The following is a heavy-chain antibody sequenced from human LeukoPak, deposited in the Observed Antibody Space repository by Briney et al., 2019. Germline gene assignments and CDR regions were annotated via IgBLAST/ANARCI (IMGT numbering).Heavy chain of an antibody. CDR1: GYTFTSYG. CDR3: ARELFTRSASSVYLNY. D-gene: IGHD3-22*01. J-gene: IGHJ4*02. CDR2: ISAYNGNT. Sequence: ASVKVSCKASGYTFTSYGISWVRQAPGQGLEWMGWISAYNGNTNYAQKLQGRVTMTTDTSTSTAYMELRSLRSDDTAVYYCARELFTRSASSVYLNYWGQGTLVTVSS. V-gene: IGHV1-18*01.